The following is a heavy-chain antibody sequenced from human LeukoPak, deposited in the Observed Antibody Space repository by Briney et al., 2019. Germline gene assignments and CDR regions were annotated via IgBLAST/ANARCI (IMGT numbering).Heavy chain of an antibody. CDR2: IYYSGST. D-gene: IGHD6-6*01. J-gene: IGHJ4*02. Sequence: SETLSLTCTVSGGSISSYYWSWIRQPPGKGLEWIGYIYYSGSTNYNPSLKSRVTISVDTSKNQFSLKLRSVTAADTAVYYCARAYSSYTPSDYWGQGTLVTVSS. CDR1: GGSISSYY. CDR3: ARAYSSYTPSDY. V-gene: IGHV4-59*01.